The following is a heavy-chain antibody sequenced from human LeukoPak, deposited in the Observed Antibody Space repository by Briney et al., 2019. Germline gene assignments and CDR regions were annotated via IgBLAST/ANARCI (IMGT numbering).Heavy chain of an antibody. CDR1: GFTFSSDG. J-gene: IGHJ5*02. D-gene: IGHD3-22*01. CDR3: ARDTGDYYDSSGYYNAGWFDP. Sequence: GGSLRLSCAASGFTFSSDGIHWVRQAPGKGLEWVAFIRSDGNNEFYADSLKGRFTVSRDNSRNNVYLQMNSRRVEDTAVYYCARDTGDYYDSSGYYNAGWFDPWGQGTLVTVSS. V-gene: IGHV3-30*02. CDR2: IRSDGNNE.